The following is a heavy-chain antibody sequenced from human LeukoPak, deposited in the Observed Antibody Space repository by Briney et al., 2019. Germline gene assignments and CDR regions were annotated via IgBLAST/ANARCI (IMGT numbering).Heavy chain of an antibody. J-gene: IGHJ4*02. Sequence: ESGPTLVKPTQTLTLTCTFSGFSLSTSGVGVGWIRQPPGKALEWLALIYWDDDKRYSPSLKSRLTITKDTSKNQVVLTMTNMDPVDTATYYCAHMRDSGYDLGPGELDYWGQGTLVTVSS. V-gene: IGHV2-5*02. CDR2: IYWDDDK. D-gene: IGHD5-12*01. CDR1: GFSLSTSGVG. CDR3: AHMRDSGYDLGPGELDY.